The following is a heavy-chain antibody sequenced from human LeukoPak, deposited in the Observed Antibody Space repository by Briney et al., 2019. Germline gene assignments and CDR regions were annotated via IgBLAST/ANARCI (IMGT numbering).Heavy chain of an antibody. J-gene: IGHJ4*02. V-gene: IGHV3-11*01. CDR2: IGSSDSII. Sequence: GGSLRLSCVASGFTLSDFYMSWIRQAPGKGLEWLADIGSSDSIISYADSLRGRFTISRDYAKNSLHLQTNSLRDEDTAVYYCGRETVAGTFDYWGQGTLVTVSS. CDR1: GFTLSDFY. CDR3: GRETVAGTFDY. D-gene: IGHD6-19*01.